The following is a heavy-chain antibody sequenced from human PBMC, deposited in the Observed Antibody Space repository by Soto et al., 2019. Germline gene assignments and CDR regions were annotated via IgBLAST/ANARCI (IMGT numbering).Heavy chain of an antibody. CDR3: AKDRGFGEYLFDS. CDR2: ISSNGGNA. Sequence: QVQLVESGGGVAHPGKSLRLSCAASGFIFTNYAMHWVRQAPGRGLEWVAVISSNGGNADSADSVKGRFTISKDTSRNTLYLQMDRLRADDTAMYYCAKDRGFGEYLFDSWGQGTLVTVSS. V-gene: IGHV3-30-3*02. J-gene: IGHJ4*02. CDR1: GFIFTNYA. D-gene: IGHD3-10*01.